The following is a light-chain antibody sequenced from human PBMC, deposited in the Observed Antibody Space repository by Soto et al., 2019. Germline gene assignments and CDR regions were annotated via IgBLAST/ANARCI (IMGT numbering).Light chain of an antibody. CDR1: QSTTSW. J-gene: IGKJ2*01. V-gene: IGKV1-5*03. CDR3: QQYSSYSYT. Sequence: DIPMTQSPSTLSASVGEGVTITCRARQSTTSWLAWYQQKPGKAPKLLIYKASSLESGVPSRFSGSGSGTEFTLTISTLQPDDFASYYCQQYSSYSYTFGQGTKLEIK. CDR2: KAS.